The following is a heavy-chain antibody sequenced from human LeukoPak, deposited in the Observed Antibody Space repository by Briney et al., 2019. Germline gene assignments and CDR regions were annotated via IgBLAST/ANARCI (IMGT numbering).Heavy chain of an antibody. CDR3: ARVREGNFDLYDY. CDR2: IYTSGST. CDR1: GGSISSGSYY. D-gene: IGHD3-9*01. J-gene: IGHJ4*02. Sequence: SETPSLTCTVSGGSISSGSYYWSWIRQPAGKGLEWIGRIYTSGSTNYNPSLKSRVTISVDTSKNQFSLKLSSVTAADTAVYYCARVREGNFDLYDYWGQGTLVTVSS. V-gene: IGHV4-61*02.